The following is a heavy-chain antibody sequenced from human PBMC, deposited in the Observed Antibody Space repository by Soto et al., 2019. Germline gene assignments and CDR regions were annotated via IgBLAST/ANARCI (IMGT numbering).Heavy chain of an antibody. CDR2: ISGSGGST. D-gene: IGHD2-21*02. CDR1: GFSFSSYT. J-gene: IGHJ3*02. V-gene: IGHV3-23*04. Sequence: EVQLVESGGGLVQPGGSLRLSCAASGFSFSSYTMSWVRQAPGKGLEWVSGISGSGGSTYFADSVKGRFTVSRDNSKNTLYLQMNSLRAEDTAVYYCASPGSVVTTLNGAFDIWGQGTMVTVSS. CDR3: ASPGSVVTTLNGAFDI.